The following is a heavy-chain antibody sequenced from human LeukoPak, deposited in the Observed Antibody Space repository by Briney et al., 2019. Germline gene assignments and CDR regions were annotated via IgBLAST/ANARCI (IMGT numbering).Heavy chain of an antibody. Sequence: SETLSLTCTVSGFSIGSGYYWGWIRQPPGKGLEWIGSFSRSGSTYYNPSLKSRVTISVDTSKNQFSLKLSSVTAADTAVYYCARDGNDFWSGYPLGGEDYYYYYMDVWGKGTTVTVSS. D-gene: IGHD3-3*01. CDR2: FSRSGST. CDR1: GFSIGSGYY. CDR3: ARDGNDFWSGYPLGGEDYYYYYMDV. J-gene: IGHJ6*03. V-gene: IGHV4-38-2*02.